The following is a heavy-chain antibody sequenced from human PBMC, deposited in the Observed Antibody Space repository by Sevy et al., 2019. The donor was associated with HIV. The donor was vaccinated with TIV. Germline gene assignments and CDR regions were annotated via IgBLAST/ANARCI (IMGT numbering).Heavy chain of an antibody. CDR2: TKQDGSVR. CDR3: VRAIAADGSF. J-gene: IGHJ4*02. CDR1: GFTLNSYW. Sequence: GGSLRLSCVASGFTLNSYWMSWVRQAPGKGLEWVANTKQDGSVRYYVDSVKGRFTISRDNARNLVYLQMNSLRVEDTALYYCVRAIAADGSFWGQGTLVTVSS. V-gene: IGHV3-7*01. D-gene: IGHD6-13*01.